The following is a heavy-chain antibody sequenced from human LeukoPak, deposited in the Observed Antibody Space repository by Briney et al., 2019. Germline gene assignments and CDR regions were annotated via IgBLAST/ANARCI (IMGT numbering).Heavy chain of an antibody. CDR1: GGSISSYY. V-gene: IGHV4-59*01. J-gene: IGHJ4*02. Sequence: SETLSLTCTVSGGSISSYYWSWIRQPPGKGLEWIGYIYYSGSTNYNPSLKSRVTTSVDTSKNQFSLKLSSVTAADTAVYYCARDDGTDGTLDYWGQGTLVTVSS. CDR2: IYYSGST. D-gene: IGHD1-1*01. CDR3: ARDDGTDGTLDY.